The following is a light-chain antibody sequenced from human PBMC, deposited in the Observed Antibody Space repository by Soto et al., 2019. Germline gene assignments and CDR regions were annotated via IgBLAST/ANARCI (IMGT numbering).Light chain of an antibody. Sequence: QSVLTQPASVSGSPGQSITISCTGTSSDVGGYNYVSWYQQHPGKAPKLMIYDGSNRPSGVSNRFSGSKSGNTASLTISGLQAEDEADYYCSSYTSSSTLVFGGGTKLTVL. CDR3: SSYTSSSTLV. CDR1: SSDVGGYNY. CDR2: DGS. V-gene: IGLV2-14*01. J-gene: IGLJ2*01.